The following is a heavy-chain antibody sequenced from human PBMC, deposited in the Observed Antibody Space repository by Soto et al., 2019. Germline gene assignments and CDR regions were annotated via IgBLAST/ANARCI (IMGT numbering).Heavy chain of an antibody. CDR3: ARDLYDSSGYVLDY. Sequence: EASGKVSCKASGGTFSSNAISWGRQAPGQRLEWMGGIIPIFGTANYAQKFQGRVTITADESTSTAYMELSSLRSEDTAVYYCARDLYDSSGYVLDYWGQGTLVTVSS. V-gene: IGHV1-69*13. CDR2: IIPIFGTA. J-gene: IGHJ4*02. D-gene: IGHD3-22*01. CDR1: GGTFSSNA.